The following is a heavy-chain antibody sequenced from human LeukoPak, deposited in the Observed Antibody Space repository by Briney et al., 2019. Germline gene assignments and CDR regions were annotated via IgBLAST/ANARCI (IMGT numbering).Heavy chain of an antibody. CDR2: ISSSSSTI. CDR1: GFTFSSYS. J-gene: IGHJ3*02. CDR3: ARGHPLYPGIAAAYAFDI. V-gene: IGHV3-48*01. Sequence: PAGGSLRLSCAASGFTFSSYSMNWVRQAPGKGLEWVSYISSSSSTIYYADSVKGRFTISRDNAKNSLYLQMNSLRAEDTAVYYCARGHPLYPGIAAAYAFDIWGQGTMVTVSS. D-gene: IGHD6-13*01.